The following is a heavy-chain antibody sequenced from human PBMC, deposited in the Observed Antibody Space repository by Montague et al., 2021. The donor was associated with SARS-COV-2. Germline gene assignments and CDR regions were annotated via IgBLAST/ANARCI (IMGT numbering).Heavy chain of an antibody. CDR2: IYYSGST. CDR1: GGSISSGGYY. D-gene: IGHD4-17*01. Sequence: TLSLTCTVSGGSISSGGYYWSWIRQHPGKGLEWIGYIYYSGSTYYNPSLKSRVTISVDTSKNQFSLKLSSVTAADTAVYYCARGTVTTYLGIGDHYYYGMDVWGQGTTVTVSS. V-gene: IGHV4-31*03. CDR3: ARGTVTTYLGIGDHYYYGMDV. J-gene: IGHJ6*02.